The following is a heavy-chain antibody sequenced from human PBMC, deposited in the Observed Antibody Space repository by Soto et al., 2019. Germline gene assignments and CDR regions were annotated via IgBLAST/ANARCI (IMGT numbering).Heavy chain of an antibody. CDR2: ISYDGSNK. Sequence: QVQLVESGGGVVQPGRSLRLSCAASGFTFSSYAMHCVRQAPGKALEWVTVISYDGSNKYYSDSVKGRFTISSVNSKNTLNLQRHSLRAEDTAVYYCATDRRVYSSGGYRRWEYDYYCMEVCGQGTTLTVSS. V-gene: IGHV3-30-3*01. CDR1: GFTFSSYA. D-gene: IGHD6-19*01. J-gene: IGHJ6*02. CDR3: ATDRRVYSSGGYRRWEYDYYCMEV.